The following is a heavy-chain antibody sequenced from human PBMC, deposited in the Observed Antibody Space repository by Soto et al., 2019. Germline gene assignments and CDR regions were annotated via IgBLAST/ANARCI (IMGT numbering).Heavy chain of an antibody. CDR2: ISGSGDRT. CDR1: GFTFSIFA. CDR3: ARPPSVGAYYYFDS. V-gene: IGHV3-23*01. D-gene: IGHD1-26*01. Sequence: SLRLSCAASGFTFSIFALSWVRQTPGKGLEWVSTISGSGDRTYYADSVKGRFTISRDNSKNTLYLQMNSLSAEDTAVYFCARPPSVGAYYYFDSWGQGTLVTVSS. J-gene: IGHJ4*02.